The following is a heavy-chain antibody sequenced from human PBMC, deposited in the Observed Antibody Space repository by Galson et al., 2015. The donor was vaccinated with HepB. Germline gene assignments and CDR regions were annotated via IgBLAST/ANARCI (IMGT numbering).Heavy chain of an antibody. Sequence: QSGAEVKKPGESLKISCEVSGYSFTTYWIGWVRQMPGKGLEWMGIIYPGDSDIRYSPSFQGHVTISVDKTIGTAYLQWSRLKASDTAMYYCARPRDQLYYYRSYDYPDAFDIWGQGTMVTVSS. CDR2: IYPGDSDI. CDR3: ARPRDQLYYYRSYDYPDAFDI. D-gene: IGHD3-16*01. J-gene: IGHJ3*02. V-gene: IGHV5-51*01. CDR1: GYSFTTYW.